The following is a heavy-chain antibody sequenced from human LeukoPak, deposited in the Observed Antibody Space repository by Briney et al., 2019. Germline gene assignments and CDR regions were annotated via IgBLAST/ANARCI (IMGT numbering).Heavy chain of an antibody. CDR2: IYYSGSA. Sequence: TSETLSLTCAVSGGSISSSSWWSWVRQPPGKGLEWIGNIYYSGSANHNPSLKSRVTLSRDTSKNQFSLKLTSVTTADTAVYYCARAGGVKTAALDLDYWGQGTLVTVSS. J-gene: IGHJ4*02. CDR3: ARAGGVKTAALDLDY. V-gene: IGHV4-4*02. CDR1: GGSISSSSW. D-gene: IGHD6-25*01.